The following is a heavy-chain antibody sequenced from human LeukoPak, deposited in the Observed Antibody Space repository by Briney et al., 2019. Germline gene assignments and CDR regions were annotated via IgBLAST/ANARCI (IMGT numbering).Heavy chain of an antibody. Sequence: SETLSLTCAVSGGSISSSNWWSWVRQPPGKGLEWIGEIYHSGSTNYNPSLKSRVTISVDKSKNQFSLKLSSVTAADTAVYFCARDGIRYFDWLSPYYFDYWGQGTLVTVSS. J-gene: IGHJ4*02. D-gene: IGHD3-9*01. V-gene: IGHV4-4*02. CDR3: ARDGIRYFDWLSPYYFDY. CDR1: GGSISSSNW. CDR2: IYHSGST.